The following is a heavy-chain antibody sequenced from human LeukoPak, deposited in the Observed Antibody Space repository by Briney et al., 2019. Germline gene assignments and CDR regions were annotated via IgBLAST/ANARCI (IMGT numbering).Heavy chain of an antibody. CDR2: IYTSGST. V-gene: IGHV4-61*02. D-gene: IGHD3-16*01. J-gene: IGHJ3*02. Sequence: SQTLSLTCTVSGASISSGSYSWTWIRQPAAKGVEWIGRIYTSGSTNYKPSLKSRVTISIDMSKNQFSLELSSVTAADTAVYYCTRGWSAGGVFDIWGQGTMVTVSS. CDR1: GASISSGSYS. CDR3: TRGWSAGGVFDI.